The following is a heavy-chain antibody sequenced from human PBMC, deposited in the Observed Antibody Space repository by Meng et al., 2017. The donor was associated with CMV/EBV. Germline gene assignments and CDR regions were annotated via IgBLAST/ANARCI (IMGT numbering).Heavy chain of an antibody. CDR3: ARDAYKSFDS. J-gene: IGHJ4*02. Sequence: SETLSLTCPVSGVSITAFYWTWVRQAPGKGLEWIGYVSYSGNTNYNPSFRSRVSISRETSRNQFSLHLTSVTAADTAVYFCARDAYKSFDSWGLGTLVTVSS. D-gene: IGHD5-24*01. V-gene: IGHV4-59*01. CDR1: GVSITAFY. CDR2: VSYSGNT.